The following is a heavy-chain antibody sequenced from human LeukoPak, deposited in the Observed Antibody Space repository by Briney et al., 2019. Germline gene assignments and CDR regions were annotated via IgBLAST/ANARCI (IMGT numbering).Heavy chain of an antibody. CDR3: ARDRLGYCGYGSCLLFDN. CDR2: ISAVIGNT. CDR1: GYTFVDYG. V-gene: IGHV1-18*01. Sequence: ASVKVSCKASGYTFVDYGISWVRQAPGQGLEWMGWISAVIGNTNYAQKFQGRVTMTRDRSTSTGYMELTSLTSDDTAVYYCARDRLGYCGYGSCLLFDNWGQGTLVTVSS. J-gene: IGHJ4*02. D-gene: IGHD2-21*01.